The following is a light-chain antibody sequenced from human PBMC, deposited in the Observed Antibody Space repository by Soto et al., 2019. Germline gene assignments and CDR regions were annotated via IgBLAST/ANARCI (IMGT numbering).Light chain of an antibody. CDR3: QQSYSTSIT. J-gene: IGKJ5*01. CDR1: QSISSY. Sequence: DIQMTQSPSSLSASVGDRVTITCRASQSISSYLNWYQQKPGKAPKLLIYAASSLQSGVPSRFSSSGSWTDFTLTISSLQPEDFATYYCQQSYSTSITFGQGTRLEIK. V-gene: IGKV1-39*01. CDR2: AAS.